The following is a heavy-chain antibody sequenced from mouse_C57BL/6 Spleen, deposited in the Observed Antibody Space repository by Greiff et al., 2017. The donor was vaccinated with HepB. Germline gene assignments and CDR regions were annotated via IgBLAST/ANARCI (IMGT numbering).Heavy chain of an antibody. D-gene: IGHD1-1*01. V-gene: IGHV1-77*01. CDR3: LHYYGSSYDWYFDV. J-gene: IGHJ1*03. CDR2: IGPGSGST. CDR1: GYTFTDYY. Sequence: VKLMESGAELVKPGASVKISCKASGYTFTDYYINWVKQRPGQGLEWIGKIGPGSGSTYYNEKFKGKATLTADKSSSTAYMQLSSLTSEDSAVYFCLHYYGSSYDWYFDVWGTGTTVTVSS.